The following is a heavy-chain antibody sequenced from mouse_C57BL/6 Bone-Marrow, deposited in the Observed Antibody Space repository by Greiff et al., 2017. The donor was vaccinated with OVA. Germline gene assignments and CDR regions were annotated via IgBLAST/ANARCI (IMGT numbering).Heavy chain of an antibody. CDR3: ARGGDHGAWFAY. CDR2: ISSGSSTI. V-gene: IGHV5-17*01. Sequence: EVKLVESGGGLVKPGGSLKLSCAASGFTFSDYGMHWVRQAPEKGLEWVAYISSGSSTIYYADTVKGRVTISRDNAKNTLFLQMTSLRSEDTAMDYCARGGDHGAWFAYWGQGTLVTVSA. J-gene: IGHJ3*01. CDR1: GFTFSDYG.